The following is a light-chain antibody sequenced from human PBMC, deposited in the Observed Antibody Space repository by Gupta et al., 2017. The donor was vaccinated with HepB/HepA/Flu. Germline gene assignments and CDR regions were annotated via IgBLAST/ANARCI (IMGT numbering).Light chain of an antibody. J-gene: IGKJ2*01. CDR2: AAS. V-gene: IGKV1-39*01. Sequence: IQLTQSPSPLTASVADRVTITCRASRGIDTYLHWYQHKPGQAPKLLIYAASTWHSGVPSRFSGSGYGTDFTLTISSRQPEDFATYFCQQCHSTTLTFGQGTNLDI. CDR3: QQCHSTTLT. CDR1: RGIDTY.